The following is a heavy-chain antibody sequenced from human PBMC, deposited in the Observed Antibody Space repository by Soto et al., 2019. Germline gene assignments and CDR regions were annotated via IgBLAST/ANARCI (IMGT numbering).Heavy chain of an antibody. V-gene: IGHV1-69*12. D-gene: IGHD3-10*01. Sequence: QVQLVQSGAEVKKPGSSVKVSCKASGGTFSSYAISWVRQAPGQGLEWMGGIIPIFGTANDAQEFQGRVTIAADESTSTAYMELSSMRSEATAVYYCARHASGAFDIWGQGTMVTVSS. CDR2: IIPIFGTA. CDR1: GGTFSSYA. CDR3: ARHASGAFDI. J-gene: IGHJ3*02.